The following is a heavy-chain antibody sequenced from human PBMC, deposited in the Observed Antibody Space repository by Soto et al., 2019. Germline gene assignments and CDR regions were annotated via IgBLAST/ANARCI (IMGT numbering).Heavy chain of an antibody. J-gene: IGHJ4*02. V-gene: IGHV3-23*01. CDR1: GFTFSRYA. CDR3: LFDVPAHIVY. CDR2: LSGSGSGS. Sequence: PVGSLRLSCAASGFTFSRYAMNWVRQAPGKGLEWVSTLSGSGSGSYYPDSLRGRFTISRDNSKNTLYLQMNNLRAEDTAVYYCLFDVPAHIVYWSQGTGVTVS. D-gene: IGHD3-16*01.